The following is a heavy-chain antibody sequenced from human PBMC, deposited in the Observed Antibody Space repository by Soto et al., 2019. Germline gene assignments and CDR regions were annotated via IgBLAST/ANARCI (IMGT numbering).Heavy chain of an antibody. V-gene: IGHV3-23*01. Sequence: EEQLLESGGGLVQSGGSLRLSCSASGFTFSNYALNWVRQAPGKGLEWVSGISGSASGTYYTDSVQGRFTISRDNSKNTLYLQMNNLRAEDTALYYCAKSRSAVAAYWYFDIWGRGTLVTVSS. D-gene: IGHD6-19*01. CDR2: ISGSASGT. J-gene: IGHJ2*01. CDR1: GFTFSNYA. CDR3: AKSRSAVAAYWYFDI.